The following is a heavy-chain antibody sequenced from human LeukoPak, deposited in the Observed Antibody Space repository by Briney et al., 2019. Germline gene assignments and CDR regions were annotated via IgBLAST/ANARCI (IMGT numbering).Heavy chain of an antibody. CDR1: GFSLSTSW. D-gene: IGHD2/OR15-2a*01. Sequence: GGSLRLSCAASGFSLSTSWMSWIRQAPGKGLEWVADIKQDGSKKYYVDSVKGRFTISRDNAKNSLYLQMNSLRAEDTAVYYCAVIRDLDYWGQGTLVTVSS. CDR3: AVIRDLDY. CDR2: IKQDGSKK. J-gene: IGHJ4*02. V-gene: IGHV3-7*01.